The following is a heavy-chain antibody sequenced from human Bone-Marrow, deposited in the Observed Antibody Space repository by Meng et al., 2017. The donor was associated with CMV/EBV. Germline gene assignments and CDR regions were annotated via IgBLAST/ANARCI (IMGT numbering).Heavy chain of an antibody. CDR2: ISYDGSNK. CDR1: GFTFSDYY. J-gene: IGHJ4*02. Sequence: GESLKISCAASGFTFSDYYMSWIRQAPGKGLEWVAVISYDGSNKYYADSVKGRFTISRDNSKNTLYLQMNSLKTEDTAVYYCARDSMKGGGFDYWGQGSLVTVSS. D-gene: IGHD3-10*01. CDR3: ARDSMKGGGFDY. V-gene: IGHV3-30-3*01.